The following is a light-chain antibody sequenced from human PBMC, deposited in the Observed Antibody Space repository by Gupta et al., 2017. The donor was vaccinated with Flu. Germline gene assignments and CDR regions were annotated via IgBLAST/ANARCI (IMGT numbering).Light chain of an antibody. CDR1: SSDVGGYNY. CDR2: EVS. J-gene: IGLJ2*01. Sequence: QSALTQPASVSGSPGQSITISCTGTSSDVGGYNYVSWYQQHPGKAPKLMIYEVSNRPSGVSNRFSGSKSGNTASLTISGLQAEDEADYFCSSYISNDNLEGVFGGGTKLTVL. CDR3: SSYISNDNLEGV. V-gene: IGLV2-14*01.